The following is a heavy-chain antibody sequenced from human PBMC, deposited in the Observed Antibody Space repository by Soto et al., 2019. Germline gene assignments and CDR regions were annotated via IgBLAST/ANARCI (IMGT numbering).Heavy chain of an antibody. CDR2: ISSSGATI. Sequence: QVQLVESGGGLVKSGGSLRLSCAASGFTFSDYDMSWIRQAPGKGLEWISYISSSGATIYYADSVKGRFTTSRDNANNSLFLEMNSLRAEDTAVYCCVRVGYAYGNDPWGQGTLVAVSS. CDR1: GFTFSDYD. J-gene: IGHJ5*02. D-gene: IGHD3-10*01. V-gene: IGHV3-11*01. CDR3: VRVGYAYGNDP.